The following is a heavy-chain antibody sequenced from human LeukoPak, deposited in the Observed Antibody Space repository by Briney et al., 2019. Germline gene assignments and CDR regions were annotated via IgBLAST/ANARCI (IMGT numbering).Heavy chain of an antibody. CDR3: ARAGYSYGTGYYFDP. J-gene: IGHJ4*02. CDR2: TYYSGST. V-gene: IGHV4-59*08. Sequence: SETLSLTCTVSGGSISSYYWSWIRQPPGKGLEWVGYTYYSGSTKYNPSLKSRVTISVDTSKNQFSLKLSSVTAADTAVYYCARAGYSYGTGYYFDPWGQGTLVTVSS. D-gene: IGHD5-18*01. CDR1: GGSISSYY.